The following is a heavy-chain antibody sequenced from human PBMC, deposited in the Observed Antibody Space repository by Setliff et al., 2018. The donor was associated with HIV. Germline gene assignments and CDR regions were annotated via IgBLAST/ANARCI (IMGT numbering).Heavy chain of an antibody. CDR2: IFPGDSKM. CDR1: GYSFTSYW. D-gene: IGHD2-21*02. J-gene: IGHJ4*02. Sequence: GESLKISCKGSGYSFTSYWIAWVRQKPGKGLEWMGIIFPGDSKMRYSPSFQGRVTLSADKSISTAYLQWSSLQTSDSGMYYCARGTAALTASFDSWGQGSLVTVSS. V-gene: IGHV5-51*01. CDR3: ARGTAALTASFDS.